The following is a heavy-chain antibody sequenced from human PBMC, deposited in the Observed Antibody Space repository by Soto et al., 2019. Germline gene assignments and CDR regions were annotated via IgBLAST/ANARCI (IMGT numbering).Heavy chain of an antibody. CDR3: VAAAVPYYFDY. CDR2: IYYSGST. J-gene: IGHJ4*02. V-gene: IGHV4-31*03. Sequence: SETLSLTCTVSGGSISSGGYYWSWIRQHPGKGLEWIGYIYYSGSTYYNPSLKSRVTISVDTSKNQFSLKLSSVTAADTAVYYCVAAAVPYYFDYWGQGTLVTVSS. D-gene: IGHD6-13*01. CDR1: GGSISSGGYY.